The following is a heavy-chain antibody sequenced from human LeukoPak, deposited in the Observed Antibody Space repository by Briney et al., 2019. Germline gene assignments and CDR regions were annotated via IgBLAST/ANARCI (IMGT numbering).Heavy chain of an antibody. CDR3: ASASYLVRYSSSFAGFDY. J-gene: IGHJ4*02. CDR2: INHSGNT. D-gene: IGHD6-6*01. V-gene: IGHV4-34*01. CDR1: GGSFSGYS. Sequence: SETLSLTCAVYGGSFSGYSWSWIRQPPGKGLEWIGEINHSGNTNYSPSLESRVTISVDTSKNQFSLKLKSVTAADTAVYYCASASYLVRYSSSFAGFDYWGQGTLVTVSS.